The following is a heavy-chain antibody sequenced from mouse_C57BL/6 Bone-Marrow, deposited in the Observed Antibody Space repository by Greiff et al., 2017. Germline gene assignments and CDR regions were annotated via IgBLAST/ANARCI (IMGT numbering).Heavy chain of an antibody. V-gene: IGHV1-69*01. J-gene: IGHJ2*01. CDR1: GYTFTSYW. Sequence: QVQLQQPGAELVMPGASVKLSCKASGYTFTSYWMHWVKQRPGQGLEWIGEIDPSDSYTNYNQKFKGKSTLTVDKSSSTAYMQLSSLTSEYSAVYYCARNHGSTFDYWGQGTTLTVSS. D-gene: IGHD1-1*01. CDR3: ARNHGSTFDY. CDR2: IDPSDSYT.